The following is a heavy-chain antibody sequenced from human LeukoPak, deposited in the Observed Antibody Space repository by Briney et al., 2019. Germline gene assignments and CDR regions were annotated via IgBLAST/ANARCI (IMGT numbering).Heavy chain of an antibody. V-gene: IGHV3-7*01. CDR3: VRDATRGGDLDH. Sequence: GGSLRLSCAASGFTFCDYWMMWVRQAPGKGLEWVAQIKVDGSEKYYVDSVRGRFTISRDNAKNSLDLQMNTLRVEDTAVYYCVRDATRGGDLDHWGQGTLVTVYS. CDR2: IKVDGSEK. J-gene: IGHJ5*02. D-gene: IGHD2-21*01. CDR1: GFTFCDYW.